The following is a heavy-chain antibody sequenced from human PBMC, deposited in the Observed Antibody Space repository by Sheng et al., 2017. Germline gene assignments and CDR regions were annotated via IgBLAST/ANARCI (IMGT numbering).Heavy chain of an antibody. CDR1: GGSFSGYY. D-gene: IGHD5-18*01. CDR3: ARGGVVGYGYGYYDNWFDP. CDR2: VNHSGST. Sequence: QVQLQQWGAGLLKPSETLSLTCAVYGGSFSGYYWSWIRQPPGKGLEWIGEVNHSGSTNYKSSLKSRVTMSVDTSKNHFSLRLSSVTAADTAVYYCARGGVVGYGYGYYDNWFDPWGQGTLVTVSS. V-gene: IGHV4-34*01. J-gene: IGHJ5*02.